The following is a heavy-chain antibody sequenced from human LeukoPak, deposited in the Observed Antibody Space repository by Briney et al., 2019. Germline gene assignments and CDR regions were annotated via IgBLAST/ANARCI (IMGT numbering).Heavy chain of an antibody. D-gene: IGHD5-18*01. CDR2: VYDSGST. CDR3: ARRRGGYGYSWFDP. CDR1: GASISSGGFY. Sequence: SETLSLTCTVSGASISSGGFYWSWIRQYPGKGLEWIGCVYDSGSTFYNPSLQSRVSISRDTSKNQFSLRVISVTAADTAVYYCARRRGGYGYSWFDPWGQGTLVTVSS. J-gene: IGHJ5*02. V-gene: IGHV4-31*03.